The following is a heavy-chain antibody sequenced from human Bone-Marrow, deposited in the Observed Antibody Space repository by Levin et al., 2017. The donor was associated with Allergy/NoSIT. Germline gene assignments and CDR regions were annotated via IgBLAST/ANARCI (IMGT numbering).Heavy chain of an antibody. Sequence: SGPTLVKPTQTLTLTCTFSGFSLTTTGVGVAWVRQPPGKALEWLALIYWDDDKRFSPSLKSRVTVSKDTSKNHVVLTMTDMDPVDTASYYCAHIPKPTSASSWYVGDNWFDPWGQGTLVTVSS. D-gene: IGHD6-13*01. CDR2: IYWDDDK. CDR1: GFSLTTTGVG. J-gene: IGHJ5*02. V-gene: IGHV2-5*02. CDR3: AHIPKPTSASSWYVGDNWFDP.